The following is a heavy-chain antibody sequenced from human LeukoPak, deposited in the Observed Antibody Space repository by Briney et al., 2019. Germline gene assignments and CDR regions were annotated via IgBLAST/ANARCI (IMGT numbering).Heavy chain of an antibody. Sequence: ASVKVSCKASGYTFTGYYMHWVRQAPGQGLEWMGWINPNSGGTNYAQKFQGRVTMTRDTSISTAYMELSRLRSDGTAVYYCARRGSEKDAFDIWGQGTMVTVSS. CDR2: INPNSGGT. CDR1: GYTFTGYY. J-gene: IGHJ3*02. D-gene: IGHD6-25*01. V-gene: IGHV1-2*02. CDR3: ARRGSEKDAFDI.